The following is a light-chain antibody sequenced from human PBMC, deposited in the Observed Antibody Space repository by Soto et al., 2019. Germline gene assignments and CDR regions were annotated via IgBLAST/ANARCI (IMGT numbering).Light chain of an antibody. V-gene: IGLV2-14*03. CDR3: SSYTTSNTRQIV. CDR1: SSDVGGYNS. J-gene: IGLJ1*01. CDR2: DVS. Sequence: QSALTQPASVSGSPGQSITISCTGTSSDVGGYNSVSWYQHHPGKAPKLIIYDVSNRPSGVSIRFSGSKSDNTASLTISGLQPDDEADYHCSSYTTSNTRQIVFGTGTKLTVL.